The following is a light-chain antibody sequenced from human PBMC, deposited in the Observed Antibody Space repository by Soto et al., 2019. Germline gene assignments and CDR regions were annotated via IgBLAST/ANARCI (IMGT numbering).Light chain of an antibody. Sequence: DIQMTQSPSSLSASVGDRVTIACRASQSVSTYLNWYQQKPGKAPKLLIYGASTLLSGVPSRFSGTGFGTDFTLTITILQLEDFPTYYCQPGFSSPFTFGQGTRVDIK. J-gene: IGKJ2*01. CDR1: QSVSTY. V-gene: IGKV1-39*01. CDR2: GAS. CDR3: QPGFSSPFT.